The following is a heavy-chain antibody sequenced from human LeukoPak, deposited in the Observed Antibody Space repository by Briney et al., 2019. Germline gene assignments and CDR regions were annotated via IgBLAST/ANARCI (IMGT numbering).Heavy chain of an antibody. J-gene: IGHJ6*04. CDR3: AKDEAYYYGSGKELRMDV. Sequence: HPGGSLTLSCAASGFTFSNYAMTWVRQAPGKGLEWVSAISGSGTNTYYADSVWGRFTISRDNSENTLYLQMNSLRAEDTAVYYCAKDEAYYYGSGKELRMDVWGRGTTVTVSS. CDR1: GFTFSNYA. D-gene: IGHD3-10*01. V-gene: IGHV3-23*01. CDR2: ISGSGTNT.